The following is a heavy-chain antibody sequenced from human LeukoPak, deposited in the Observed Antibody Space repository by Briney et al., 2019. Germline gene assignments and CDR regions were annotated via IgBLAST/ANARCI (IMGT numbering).Heavy chain of an antibody. Sequence: SETLSLTCIVSGGSISSCCYYWGWIRQPPGKGLEWIGSIHYSGSTYYNPSLESRVTMSVDTSKNQFSLKVSSVTAADTAVYYCARGAKDYVGFYYYYGMDVWGQGTTVTVSS. CDR1: GGSISSCCYY. D-gene: IGHD4-17*01. CDR2: IHYSGST. J-gene: IGHJ6*02. CDR3: ARGAKDYVGFYYYYGMDV. V-gene: IGHV4-39*02.